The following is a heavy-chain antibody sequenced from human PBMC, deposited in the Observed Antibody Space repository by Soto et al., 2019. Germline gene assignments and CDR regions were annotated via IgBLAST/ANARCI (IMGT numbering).Heavy chain of an antibody. CDR2: SSATGAGT. J-gene: IGHJ4*02. CDR1: GFTFSSYG. Sequence: GGSLRLSCADSGFTFSSYGMTWVRQAPGKGLGWVSFSSATGAGTYYADSVKGRFTISRDNSKNTLYLQMTSLRADDTAVYYCAKDRRAGGNYGFYSDFWGQGALVTVSS. D-gene: IGHD1-7*01. V-gene: IGHV3-23*01. CDR3: AKDRRAGGNYGFYSDF.